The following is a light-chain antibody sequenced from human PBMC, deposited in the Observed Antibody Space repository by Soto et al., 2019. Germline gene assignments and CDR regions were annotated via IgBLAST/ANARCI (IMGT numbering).Light chain of an antibody. CDR3: QQYGSSPRT. J-gene: IGKJ1*01. V-gene: IGKV3-20*01. CDR1: QSVSSSY. CDR2: GAS. Sequence: EIVLTQSPGTLSLSPGERATLSCRASQSVSSSYLAWYQQKPGQAPRLLIYGASSRATGIPDRFSGSGSGTDVTLTISRRVPEDFAVYYCQQYGSSPRTFGQGTKVEIK.